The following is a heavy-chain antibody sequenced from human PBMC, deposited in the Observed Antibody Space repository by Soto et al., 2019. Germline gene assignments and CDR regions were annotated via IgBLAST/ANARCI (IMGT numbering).Heavy chain of an antibody. D-gene: IGHD3-22*01. V-gene: IGHV5-51*01. Sequence: GESLKISCQGSGFSFTTYWIGWVRQVSGKGLEWMGIIYPTDSTTRYSPSFQGQVTISADKSISTAYLQWSSLKASASAMYYWARAGTYCYNRSGQGPHYGMEHWGQRPTATV. J-gene: IGHJ6*02. CDR2: IYPTDSTT. CDR3: ARAGTYCYNRSGQGPHYGMEH. CDR1: GFSFTTYW.